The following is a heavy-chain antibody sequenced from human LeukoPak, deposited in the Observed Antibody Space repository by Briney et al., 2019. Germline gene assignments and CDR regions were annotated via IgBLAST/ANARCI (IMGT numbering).Heavy chain of an antibody. V-gene: IGHV4-38-2*02. J-gene: IGHJ4*02. D-gene: IGHD5-18*01. CDR2: IYHSGST. Sequence: SETLSLTCTVSGYSFSSGYYWGWIRQPPGKGLEWIGSIYHSGSTYYNPSLKSRVTISVDTSKNQFSLKLSSVTAADTAVYYCARAGIYNYGPPSGYWGQGTLVTVSS. CDR3: ARAGIYNYGPPSGY. CDR1: GYSFSSGYY.